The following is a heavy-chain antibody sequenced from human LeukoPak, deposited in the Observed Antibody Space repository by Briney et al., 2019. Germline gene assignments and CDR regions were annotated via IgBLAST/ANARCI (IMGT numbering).Heavy chain of an antibody. Sequence: SETLSLACTVSGGSISSAGYYWAWIRQPPGKGLEWIGTIYYNGNTYYNPSLKSRVTISVDTSKTQFSLKLNSVTAADTAVYYCARRSGYYYDSSGFLDYWGQGTLVTVSS. CDR2: IYYNGNT. J-gene: IGHJ4*02. CDR1: GGSISSAGYY. D-gene: IGHD3-22*01. V-gene: IGHV4-39*07. CDR3: ARRSGYYYDSSGFLDY.